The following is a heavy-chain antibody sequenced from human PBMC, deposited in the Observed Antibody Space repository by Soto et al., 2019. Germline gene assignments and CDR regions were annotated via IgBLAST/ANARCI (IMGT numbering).Heavy chain of an antibody. Sequence: SVKVSCKASGYTFTSYDINWVRQATGQGLEWMGWMNPNSGNTGYAQKFKGRVTMTRNTSISTAYMELSSLRSEDTAVYYCARGSVRAAIAAAGTGWFDPWGQGTLVTVSS. J-gene: IGHJ5*02. D-gene: IGHD6-13*01. CDR1: GYTFTSYD. CDR2: MNPNSGNT. CDR3: ARGSVRAAIAAAGTGWFDP. V-gene: IGHV1-8*01.